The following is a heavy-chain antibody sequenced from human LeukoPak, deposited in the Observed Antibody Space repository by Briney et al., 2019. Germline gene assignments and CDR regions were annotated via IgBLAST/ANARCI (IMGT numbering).Heavy chain of an antibody. V-gene: IGHV3-48*03. CDR2: ISGSGATI. Sequence: PGGSLRLSCAASGFTFSSYEMNWVRQAPGKGLEWVSYISGSGATIYYADSVKGRFTISRDNAENSLNLQMNSLRAEDTAVYYCVKDRYSGSYSDYWGQGTLVTVSS. J-gene: IGHJ4*02. CDR1: GFTFSSYE. CDR3: VKDRYSGSYSDY. D-gene: IGHD1-26*01.